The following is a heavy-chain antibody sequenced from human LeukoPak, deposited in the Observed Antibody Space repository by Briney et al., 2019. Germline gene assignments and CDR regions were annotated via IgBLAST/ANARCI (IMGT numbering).Heavy chain of an antibody. Sequence: SETLSLTCTVSGGSISSYYWSWIRQPAGKGPEWIGYISYSGSTYSNPSLKSRVTISVGTSKNQFSLKLTSVTAADTAVYYCARVIAASGLLYFDYWGQGTLVTVSS. V-gene: IGHV4-59*06. CDR1: GGSISSYY. J-gene: IGHJ4*02. CDR2: ISYSGST. D-gene: IGHD6-19*01. CDR3: ARVIAASGLLYFDY.